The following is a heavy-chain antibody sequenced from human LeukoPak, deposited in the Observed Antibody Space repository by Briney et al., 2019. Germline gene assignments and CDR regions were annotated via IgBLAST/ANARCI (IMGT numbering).Heavy chain of an antibody. J-gene: IGHJ3*02. CDR1: GGCFSGYY. V-gene: IGHV4-34*01. D-gene: IGHD3-10*01. CDR2: INHSGST. Sequence: SETLSLTCAVYGGCFSGYYWSWIRQPPGKGLEWIGEINHSGSTNYNPSLKSRVTISVDTSKNQFSLKLSSVTAADTAVYYCARGAPGGYGSGRYRPEQAFDIWGQGTMVTVSS. CDR3: ARGAPGGYGSGRYRPEQAFDI.